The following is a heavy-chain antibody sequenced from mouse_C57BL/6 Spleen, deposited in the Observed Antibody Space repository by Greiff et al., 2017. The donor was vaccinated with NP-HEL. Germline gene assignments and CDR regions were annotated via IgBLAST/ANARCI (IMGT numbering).Heavy chain of an antibody. CDR1: GYAFSSYW. D-gene: IGHD1-1*01. Sequence: QVQLQQSGAELVKPGASVKISCKASGYAFSSYWMNWVKQRPGKGLEWIGQIYPGDGDTNYNGKFKGKATLTADKSSSTAYMQLSSLTSEDSAVYFCARNYGSRGYFDYWGQGTTLTVSS. V-gene: IGHV1-80*01. J-gene: IGHJ2*01. CDR2: IYPGDGDT. CDR3: ARNYGSRGYFDY.